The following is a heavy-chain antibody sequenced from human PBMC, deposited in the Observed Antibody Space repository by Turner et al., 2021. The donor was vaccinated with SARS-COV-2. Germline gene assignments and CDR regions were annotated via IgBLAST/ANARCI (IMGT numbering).Heavy chain of an antibody. CDR3: ARDRLGYCSGGRWPGLNFQH. CDR1: GGTFSSYV. D-gene: IGHD2-15*01. J-gene: IGHJ1*01. Sequence: HVLLVQSAAEAKKPGSSWEFSCKASGGTFSSYVISWVRQAPGQGLEWMGGSIPISGTADYEQKLQGRVTITADESTSTAYVELSSLRSEDAAVDKCARDRLGYCSGGRWPGLNFQHWGQGTLVTVSS. CDR2: SIPISGTA. V-gene: IGHV1-69*01.